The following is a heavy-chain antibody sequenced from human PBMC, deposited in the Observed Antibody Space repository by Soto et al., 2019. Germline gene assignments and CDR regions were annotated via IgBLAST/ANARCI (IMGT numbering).Heavy chain of an antibody. CDR3: ARDDYSNYRFHY. CDR2: ISSRDLSI. V-gene: IGHV3-11*01. D-gene: IGHD4-4*01. Sequence: GGSLRLSCTASGFIFSNYYMSWIRQAPGKGLEWVSSISSRDLSIYYADSVKGRFTIFRDNAKNSLFLHMSDLRTAADTAVYYCARDDYSNYRFHYWGQGTLVTVSS. J-gene: IGHJ4*02. CDR1: GFIFSNYY.